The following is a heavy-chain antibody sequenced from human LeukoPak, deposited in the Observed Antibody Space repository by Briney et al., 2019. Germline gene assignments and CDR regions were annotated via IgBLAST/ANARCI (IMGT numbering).Heavy chain of an antibody. J-gene: IGHJ4*02. CDR1: GFTFSSYS. CDR3: ARDRSLYYYDSSDGTLLDY. D-gene: IGHD3-22*01. Sequence: PGGSLRLSCAASGFTFSSYSMNWVRQAPGKGLEWVSSISSSSSCIYYADSVKGRFTISRDNAKNSLYLQMNSLRAEDTAVYYCARDRSLYYYDSSDGTLLDYWGQGTLVTVSS. V-gene: IGHV3-21*01. CDR2: ISSSSSCI.